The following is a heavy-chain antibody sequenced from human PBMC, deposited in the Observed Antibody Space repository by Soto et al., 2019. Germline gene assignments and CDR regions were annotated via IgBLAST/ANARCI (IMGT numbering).Heavy chain of an antibody. CDR1: GFSLTTNGVA. V-gene: IGHV2-5*02. Sequence: QITLKESGPSLVKPTQTLTLTCTFSGFSLTTNGVAVGWIRQSPGEALEWLALIYWDDDKRYSPSLKSRLTSTEDTTKNQAVITVTNMVSGDTAAYYCAYCGYYSSSWFPDYWGQGTLVTVSS. J-gene: IGHJ4*02. CDR3: AYCGYYSSSWFPDY. CDR2: IYWDDDK. D-gene: IGHD6-13*01.